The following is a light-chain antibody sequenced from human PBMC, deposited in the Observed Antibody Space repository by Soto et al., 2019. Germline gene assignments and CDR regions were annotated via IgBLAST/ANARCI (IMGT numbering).Light chain of an antibody. V-gene: IGKV1-39*01. Sequence: DIQMTQSPSSLSASVGDIVTITCRASQSISSYLNWYQQKPGKAPKLLIYAASSLQSGVPSRFSGSGSGTEFTLTISSLQPEDFATYYCQQSYSTLTFGGGTKVEIK. CDR2: AAS. CDR1: QSISSY. CDR3: QQSYSTLT. J-gene: IGKJ4*01.